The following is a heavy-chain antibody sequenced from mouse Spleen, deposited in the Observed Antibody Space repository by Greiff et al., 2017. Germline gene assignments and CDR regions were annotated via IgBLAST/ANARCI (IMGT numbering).Heavy chain of an antibody. Sequence: VQLQQSGAELVKPGASVKISCKASGYAFSSYWMNWVKQRPGKGLEWIGQIYPGDGDTNYNGKFKGKATLTADKSSSTAYMQLSSLTSEDSAVYFCARGIYYGYFDYWGQGTTLTVSS. V-gene: IGHV1-80*01. CDR3: ARGIYYGYFDY. CDR2: IYPGDGDT. CDR1: GYAFSSYW. D-gene: IGHD1-1*01. J-gene: IGHJ2*01.